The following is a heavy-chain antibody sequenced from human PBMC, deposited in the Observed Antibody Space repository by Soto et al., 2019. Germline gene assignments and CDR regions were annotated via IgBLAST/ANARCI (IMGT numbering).Heavy chain of an antibody. V-gene: IGHV3-9*01. CDR1: GFTFDDYA. D-gene: IGHD1-26*01. CDR2: ISWNSGSI. J-gene: IGHJ6*02. Sequence: GGSLRLSCAASGFTFDDYALHWVRQAPGKGLEWVSGISWNSGSIGYADSVKGRFTISRDNAKNSLYLQMNSLRAEDTALYYCARIASGSYHFYYYYGMEVWGQGITVTVSS. CDR3: ARIASGSYHFYYYYGMEV.